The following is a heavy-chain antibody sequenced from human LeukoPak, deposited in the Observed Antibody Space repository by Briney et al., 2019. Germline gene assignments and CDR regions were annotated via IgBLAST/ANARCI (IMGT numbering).Heavy chain of an antibody. J-gene: IGHJ4*02. CDR2: INPNSGGT. V-gene: IGHV1-2*02. CDR3: ARSRTDEYSSSGALDY. CDR1: GYTFTGYY. Sequence: ASVKVSCKASGYTFTGYYMHWVRQAPGQGLEGMGWINPNSGGTNYAQKFQGGVTMTRDTSISTAYMELSRLRSDDTAVYYCARSRTDEYSSSGALDYWGQGTLVTVSS. D-gene: IGHD6-6*01.